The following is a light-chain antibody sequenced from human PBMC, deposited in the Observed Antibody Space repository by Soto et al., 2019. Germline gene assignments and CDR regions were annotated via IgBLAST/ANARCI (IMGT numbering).Light chain of an antibody. V-gene: IGKV3-20*01. CDR3: QQYGSSTGLT. CDR2: GAS. J-gene: IGKJ4*01. Sequence: EIVLTQSPGTLSLSPGERATLSCRASQSVSSRLAWYQQKPGQAPRLLISGASSRATGIPDRFSGSGSGTDFTLTVSRLEPEDFAVYYCQQYGSSTGLTFGGGTKVDIK. CDR1: QSVSSR.